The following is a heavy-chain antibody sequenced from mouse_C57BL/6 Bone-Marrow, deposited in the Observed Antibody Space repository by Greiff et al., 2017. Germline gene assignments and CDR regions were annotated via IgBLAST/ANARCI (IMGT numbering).Heavy chain of an antibody. CDR1: GYTFTSYW. D-gene: IGHD3-2*02. Sequence: QVQLQQPGAELVKPGASVKLSCKASGYTFTSYWMHWVKQRPGQGLEWIGMIHPNSGSTNYNEKFKSKATLTVDKSSSTAYMQLSSRTSEDSAVYYCRQLRRGFAYWGQGTLVTVSA. CDR3: RQLRRGFAY. V-gene: IGHV1-64*01. CDR2: IHPNSGST. J-gene: IGHJ3*01.